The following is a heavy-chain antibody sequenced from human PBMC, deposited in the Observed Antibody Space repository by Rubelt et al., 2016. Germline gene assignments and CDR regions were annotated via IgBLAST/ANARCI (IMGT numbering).Heavy chain of an antibody. CDR3: ARGRVSSGWYRDY. J-gene: IGHJ4*02. D-gene: IGHD6-19*01. Sequence: QLQLQESGPGLVKPSETLSLTCTVSGGSISSTTYYWGWVRQPPGKGLEWIGSIYYNGNTYYNPSLKSRVTISVDTSKSQFSQKVSSVPAADTAVYYCARGRVSSGWYRDYWGQGTLVIVSS. V-gene: IGHV4-39*01. CDR1: GGSISSTTYY. CDR2: IYYNGNT.